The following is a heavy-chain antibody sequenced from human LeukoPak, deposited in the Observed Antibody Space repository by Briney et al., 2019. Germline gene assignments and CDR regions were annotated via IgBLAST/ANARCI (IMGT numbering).Heavy chain of an antibody. D-gene: IGHD3-3*01. J-gene: IGHJ6*02. V-gene: IGHV3-13*01. Sequence: GGSLRLPCAASGFIFSSYDMPWVRQAPGKGLEWVSGIGAAGDTYYPGSVKGRFTISRDNSKNMLSLQMNSLRAEDTATYYCAKAGRAPTDFWSDYYTYYYAMDVWGQGTTVTVSS. CDR1: GFIFSSYD. CDR3: AKAGRAPTDFWSDYYTYYYAMDV. CDR2: IGAAGDT.